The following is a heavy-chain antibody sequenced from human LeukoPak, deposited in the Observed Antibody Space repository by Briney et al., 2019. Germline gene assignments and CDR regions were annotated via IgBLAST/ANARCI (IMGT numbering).Heavy chain of an antibody. D-gene: IGHD6-19*01. Sequence: GGSLRLSCAASGFTFDDYAMHWVRQAPGEGLEWVSLISGDDGSTHHADSVKGRFTISRDNSKNSLYLQMNSLRTEDTALYYCAKDMAYSSGWYGIDYWGQGTLVTVSS. V-gene: IGHV3-43*02. CDR3: AKDMAYSSGWYGIDY. CDR2: ISGDDGST. CDR1: GFTFDDYA. J-gene: IGHJ4*02.